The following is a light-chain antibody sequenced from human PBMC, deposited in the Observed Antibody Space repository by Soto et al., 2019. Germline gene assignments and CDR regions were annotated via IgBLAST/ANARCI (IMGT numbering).Light chain of an antibody. J-gene: IGKJ2*01. CDR3: QQYHIWYT. V-gene: IGKV3-15*01. Sequence: EIVVTQFPATLSVSPGERATLSCRTSQSVSTHLAWFQQRPGQAPRLLLYETSTRATGVPARFTGSGSETEFTLTISSLQSEDFAVYYCQQYHIWYTFGQGTELDIK. CDR2: ETS. CDR1: QSVSTH.